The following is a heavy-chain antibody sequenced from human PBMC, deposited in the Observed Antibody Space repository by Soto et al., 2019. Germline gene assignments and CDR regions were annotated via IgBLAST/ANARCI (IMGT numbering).Heavy chain of an antibody. D-gene: IGHD3-22*01. J-gene: IGHJ4*02. V-gene: IGHV1-8*01. CDR3: ATGLDYYDSSGYDF. CDR1: GYTLTSYY. Sequence: RASVKVSCKASGYTLTSYYINWVRQATGQGLEWMGWMNPNSGNTGYAQKFKGRVTMSRDISTSTVHMELSSLRSADTADYYCATGLDYYDSSGYDFWGQGSQVTVSS. CDR2: MNPNSGNT.